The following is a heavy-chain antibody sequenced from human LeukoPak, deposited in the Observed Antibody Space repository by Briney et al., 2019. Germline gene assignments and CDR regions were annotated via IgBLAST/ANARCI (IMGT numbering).Heavy chain of an antibody. CDR3: AKGGCRGTCNPLAY. V-gene: IGHV3-23*01. D-gene: IGHD2-15*01. CDR2: SGDSDGST. CDR1: GFTFSSYG. J-gene: IGHJ4*02. Sequence: GGSLRLSCAASGFTFSSYGMHWVRQAPGKWLEWISSSGDSDGSTYYADSLKGRFTISRDNSKNTLYPQMNNLRAEDTAVYYCAKGGCRGTCNPLAYWGQGALVTVSP.